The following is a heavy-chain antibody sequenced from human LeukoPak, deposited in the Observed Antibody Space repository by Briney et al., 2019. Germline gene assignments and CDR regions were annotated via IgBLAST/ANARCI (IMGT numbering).Heavy chain of an antibody. CDR2: IYTSGST. Sequence: PSETLSLTCTVSGGSISSGSYYWSWIRQPAGKGLEWIGRIYTSGSTNYNPSLKSRVTISVDTSKNQFSLKLSSVTAADTAVYYCARRAPLTIFGVVKGFDPWGQGTLVTVSS. V-gene: IGHV4-61*02. CDR1: GGSISSGSYY. J-gene: IGHJ5*02. D-gene: IGHD3-3*01. CDR3: ARRAPLTIFGVVKGFDP.